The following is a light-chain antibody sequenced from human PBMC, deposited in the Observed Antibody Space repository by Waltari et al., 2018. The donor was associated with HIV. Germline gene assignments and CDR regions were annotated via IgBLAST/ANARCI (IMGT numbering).Light chain of an antibody. J-gene: IGKJ2*01. CDR3: QQYGSSPRT. V-gene: IGKV3D-20*01. CDR1: QSVSSSF. CDR2: DAS. Sequence: EIVLTQSPATLSLSPGERATLSCAASQSVSSSFLAWYQQKPGLSPRRLIYDASSRATGIPDRFSGSGSGTDFILTISRLEPEDFAVYYCQQYGSSPRTFGQGTKLEIK.